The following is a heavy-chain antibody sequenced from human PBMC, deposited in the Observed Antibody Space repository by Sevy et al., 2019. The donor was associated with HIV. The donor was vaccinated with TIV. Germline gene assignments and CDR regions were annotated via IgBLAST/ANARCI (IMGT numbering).Heavy chain of an antibody. D-gene: IGHD3-10*01. CDR2: ISGSGGST. CDR1: GFIFNSYA. Sequence: GGSQRLSCAASGFIFNSYAMSWVRQAPGKGLEWVSAISGSGGSTYYADSMKGRFTISRDNFKNTLYLQMNSLSAEDTAVYYCAKGYGSASPPDYWGQGTLVTVSS. J-gene: IGHJ4*02. V-gene: IGHV3-23*01. CDR3: AKGYGSASPPDY.